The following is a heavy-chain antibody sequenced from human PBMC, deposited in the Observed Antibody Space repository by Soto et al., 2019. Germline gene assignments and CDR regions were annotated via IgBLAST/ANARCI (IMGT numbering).Heavy chain of an antibody. J-gene: IGHJ4*02. Sequence: QVQLVESGGGVVQPGRSLRLSCAASGFTFSSYGMHWVRQAPGKGLEWVAVISYDGSNKYYADSVKGRFTISRDNSKNTLYQQMNSLRDEDTAVYYCAKAAGIAVAGTFDYWGQGTLVTVSS. D-gene: IGHD6-19*01. CDR1: GFTFSSYG. V-gene: IGHV3-30*18. CDR3: AKAAGIAVAGTFDY. CDR2: ISYDGSNK.